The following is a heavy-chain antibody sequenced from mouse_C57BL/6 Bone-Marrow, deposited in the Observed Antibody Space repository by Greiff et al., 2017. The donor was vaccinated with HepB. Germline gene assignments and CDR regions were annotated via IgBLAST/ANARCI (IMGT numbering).Heavy chain of an antibody. J-gene: IGHJ3*01. Sequence: DVQLVESGGGLVQPGGSLKLSCAASGFTFSDYYMYWVRQTPEKRLEWVAYISNGGGSTYYPDTVKGRFTISRDNAKNTLYLQMSRLKSEDTAMYYCARHHNWVLFAYWGQGTLVTVSA. V-gene: IGHV5-12*01. D-gene: IGHD4-1*01. CDR3: ARHHNWVLFAY. CDR2: ISNGGGST. CDR1: GFTFSDYY.